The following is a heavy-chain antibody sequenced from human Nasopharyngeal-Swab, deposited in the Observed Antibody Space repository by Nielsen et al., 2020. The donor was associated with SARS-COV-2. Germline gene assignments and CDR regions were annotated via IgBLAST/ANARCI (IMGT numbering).Heavy chain of an antibody. V-gene: IGHV3-21*01. J-gene: IGHJ4*02. D-gene: IGHD6-19*01. Sequence: WIRQPPGKGLEWVSSISSSSSYIYYADSVKGRFTISRDNAKNSLYLQMNSLRAEDTAVYYCARDLSSIAVAGNWGQGTLVTVSS. CDR2: ISSSSSYI. CDR3: ARDLSSIAVAGN.